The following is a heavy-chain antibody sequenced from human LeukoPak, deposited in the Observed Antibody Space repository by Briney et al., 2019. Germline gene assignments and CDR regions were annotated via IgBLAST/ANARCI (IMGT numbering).Heavy chain of an antibody. CDR1: VGSLCNRDYY. D-gene: IGHD2-2*01. V-gene: IGHV4-30-4*01. J-gene: IGHJ4*02. CDR2: VYWSGST. CDR3: ARSPRGIGSSSTWIFYFDS. Sequence: SQTLSVTCTVSVGSLCNRDYYWGWTRHPPGKGLEWIGFVYWSGSTYNNPSLESRVTISVDTSKNQFSLQLRSVTAADTAVYYCARSPRGIGSSSTWIFYFDSWGQGTLVTVSS.